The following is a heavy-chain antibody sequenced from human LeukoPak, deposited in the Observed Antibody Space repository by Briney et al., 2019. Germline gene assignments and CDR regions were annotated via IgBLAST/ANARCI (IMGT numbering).Heavy chain of an antibody. Sequence: GASVKVSCKASGYTFTGYYMHWVRQAPGQGLEWVGWINPNSGGTNYAQEFQERVTMTRDTAISTASLELSMLGSGDTAGYYCWREWRSGGWYALYLDYWGQGTLVTVSS. D-gene: IGHD6-19*01. V-gene: IGHV1-2*02. CDR1: GYTFTGYY. J-gene: IGHJ4*02. CDR2: INPNSGGT. CDR3: WREWRSGGWYALYLDY.